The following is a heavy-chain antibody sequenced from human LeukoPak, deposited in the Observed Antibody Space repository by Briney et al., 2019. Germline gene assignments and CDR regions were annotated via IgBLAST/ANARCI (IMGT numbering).Heavy chain of an antibody. D-gene: IGHD2-21*02. CDR3: ARAKGDPNWFDH. CDR2: IIPIFGTA. CDR1: GDTFSSYA. Sequence: GASVKVSCKASGDTFSSYAISWVRQAPGQGLEWMGGIIPIFGTANYAKKFQGSVTITADESTRTAYMELSSLRSEDTAVYCCARAKGDPNWFDHWGQGTLVTVSS. J-gene: IGHJ5*02. V-gene: IGHV1-69*01.